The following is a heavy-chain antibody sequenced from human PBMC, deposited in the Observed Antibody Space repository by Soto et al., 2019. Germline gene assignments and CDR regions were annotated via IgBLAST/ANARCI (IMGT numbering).Heavy chain of an antibody. D-gene: IGHD2-15*01. J-gene: IGHJ6*02. Sequence: PGGSLRLSCAASGFTYSSYSMNWVRQAPGKGLEWVSYISTTGSTIYYADSVRGRFTMSRDNAKNSLYLQMNSLRDEDTAVYYCARDPKHCSGGSCYWGNYYYGMDVWGQGTTVTVAS. CDR3: ARDPKHCSGGSCYWGNYYYGMDV. CDR1: GFTYSSYS. V-gene: IGHV3-48*02. CDR2: ISTTGSTI.